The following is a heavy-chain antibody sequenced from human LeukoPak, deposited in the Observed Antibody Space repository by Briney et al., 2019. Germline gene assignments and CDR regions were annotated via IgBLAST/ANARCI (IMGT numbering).Heavy chain of an antibody. J-gene: IGHJ4*02. CDR2: IKQDGSEK. D-gene: IGHD3-10*01. V-gene: IGHV3-7*01. CDR1: GFNFSSYW. CDR3: VVVRGVEFDY. Sequence: PGGSLRLSCAASGFNFSSYWMSWVRQATGKGLEWVANIKQDGSEKYYVDSVKGRFTISRDNAKNPLYLQMNSLRAEDTAVYYCVVVRGVEFDYWGQGTLVTVSS.